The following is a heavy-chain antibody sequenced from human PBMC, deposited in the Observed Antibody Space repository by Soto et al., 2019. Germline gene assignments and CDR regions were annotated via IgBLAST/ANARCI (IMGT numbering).Heavy chain of an antibody. D-gene: IGHD2-21*02. Sequence: PGGSLRLSCAASGFTFSSYAMSWVRQAPGKGLEWVSAISGSGGSTYYADSVKGRFTISRDNSKNTLYLQMNSLRAEDTAVYYCARDQAYCGGDCYSYFQHWGQGALVTVSS. J-gene: IGHJ1*01. CDR2: ISGSGGST. CDR3: ARDQAYCGGDCYSYFQH. V-gene: IGHV3-23*01. CDR1: GFTFSSYA.